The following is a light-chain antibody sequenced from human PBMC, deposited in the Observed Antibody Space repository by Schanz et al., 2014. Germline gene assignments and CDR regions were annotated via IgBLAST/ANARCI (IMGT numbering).Light chain of an antibody. Sequence: QSVLTQPASVSGSPGQSVTISCTGTSSDVGGYNQVSWYQQHPGRAPKLLIYEVRQRPSGVPDRFSGSKSGTSASLAISGLRSEDEAHYYCAAWDDSLSGLWVFGGGTKLTV. J-gene: IGLJ3*02. CDR2: EVR. CDR1: SSDVGGYNQ. CDR3: AAWDDSLSGLWV. V-gene: IGLV2-8*01.